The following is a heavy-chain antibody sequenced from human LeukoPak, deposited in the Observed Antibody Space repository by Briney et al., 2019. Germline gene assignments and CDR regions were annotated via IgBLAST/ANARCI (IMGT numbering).Heavy chain of an antibody. J-gene: IGHJ4*02. D-gene: IGHD2-15*01. CDR2: IYSGGST. CDR1: GFTVSSNY. CDR3: ARVGYCSGGSCPWYFDY. V-gene: IGHV3-53*01. Sequence: GGSLRLSCAASGFTVSSNYTSWVRQAPGKGLEWVSVIYSGGSTYYADSVKGRFTISRDNSKNTLYLQMNSLRADDTAVYYCARVGYCSGGSCPWYFDYWGQGTLVTVSS.